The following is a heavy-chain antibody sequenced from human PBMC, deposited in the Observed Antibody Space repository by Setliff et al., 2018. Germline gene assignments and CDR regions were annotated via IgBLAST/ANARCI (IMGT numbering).Heavy chain of an antibody. J-gene: IGHJ6*03. D-gene: IGHD4-17*01. CDR1: GDPFNAYG. CDR3: ARGPSPTVTPSRLIYFYHMDV. CDR2: IIPVLGMT. Sequence: GASVKVSCKASGDPFNAYGVSWVRQAPGQGLEWMGAIIPVLGMTDYAQKFQGRLTITADQSTTTVYMELSSPRFDDTALYYCARGPSPTVTPSRLIYFYHMDVWGTGTTVTVSS. V-gene: IGHV1-69*10.